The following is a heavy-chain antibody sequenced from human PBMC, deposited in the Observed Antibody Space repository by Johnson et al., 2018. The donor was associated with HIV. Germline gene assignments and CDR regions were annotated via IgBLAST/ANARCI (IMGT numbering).Heavy chain of an antibody. Sequence: VQLVESGGGVVRPGGSLRLSCAASGFTFSSYWMSWVRQAPGKGLEWVANIKQDGSEKYYVDSVKGRFTISRDNAKKSLYLQMNSLRAEDTAVYYCARDMCSGGSCYAFDIWGQGTMVTVAS. J-gene: IGHJ3*02. CDR2: IKQDGSEK. CDR1: GFTFSSYW. V-gene: IGHV3-7*05. CDR3: ARDMCSGGSCYAFDI. D-gene: IGHD2-15*01.